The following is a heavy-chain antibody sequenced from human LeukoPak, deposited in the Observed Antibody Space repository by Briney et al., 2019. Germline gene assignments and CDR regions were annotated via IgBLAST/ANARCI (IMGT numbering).Heavy chain of an antibody. CDR1: QFTFSDAW. Sequence: PGGSLRLSCTASQFTFSDAWMSWVRQAPGKGLEWVGRIKTKTDGGTTDYAAPVTGRFTISRDDSKNILYLQMNSLRTDDTAVYYCMTDLGFYYFGSGSYRSPLDYWGQGTPVTVSS. D-gene: IGHD3-10*01. V-gene: IGHV3-15*01. CDR3: MTDLGFYYFGSGSYRSPLDY. J-gene: IGHJ4*02. CDR2: IKTKTDGGTT.